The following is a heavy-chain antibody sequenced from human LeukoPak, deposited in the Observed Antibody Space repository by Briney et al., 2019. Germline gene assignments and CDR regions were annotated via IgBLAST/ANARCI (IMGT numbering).Heavy chain of an antibody. J-gene: IGHJ3*02. D-gene: IGHD3-22*01. CDR1: GGSISSYY. CDR3: AREVVVITDDAFDI. V-gene: IGHV4-59*01. Sequence: SETLSLTCTVSGGSISSYYWSWIRQPPGKGLEWIGYIYYSGSTNYKPSLKSRVTISVDTSKNQFSLKLSSVTAADTAVYYCAREVVVITDDAFDIWGQGTMVTVSS. CDR2: IYYSGST.